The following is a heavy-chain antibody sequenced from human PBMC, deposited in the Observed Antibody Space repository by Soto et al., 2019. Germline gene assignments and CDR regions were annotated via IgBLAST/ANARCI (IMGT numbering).Heavy chain of an antibody. CDR3: ARGLFSENSYSGGWYYFDY. CDR2: INHSGST. CDR1: GGSFSGYS. D-gene: IGHD1-26*01. Sequence: QVQLQQWGAGLLKPSETLSLTCAVYGGSFSGYSWTWIRQSPGKGLEWIGQINHSGSTTYNPSLKSRVTISLPTSXNQFSLELSSXXAXDTAVYYCARGLFSENSYSGGWYYFDYWGQGTLVTVSS. J-gene: IGHJ4*02. V-gene: IGHV4-34*01.